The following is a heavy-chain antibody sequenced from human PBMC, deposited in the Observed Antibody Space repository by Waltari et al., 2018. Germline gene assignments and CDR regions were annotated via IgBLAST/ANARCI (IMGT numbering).Heavy chain of an antibody. CDR3: ARDRGGDRIPHYYYYMDV. CDR1: GGTFSSYA. CDR2: IIPIFGTA. Sequence: QVQLVQSGAEVKKPGSSVKVSCKASGGTFSSYAISWVRQAPGQGLEWMGGIIPIFGTANYAQKFHGRVTITTDESTSTAYMELSSLRSEDTAVYYCARDRGGDRIPHYYYYMDVWGKGTTVTVSS. J-gene: IGHJ6*03. D-gene: IGHD2-21*01. V-gene: IGHV1-69*05.